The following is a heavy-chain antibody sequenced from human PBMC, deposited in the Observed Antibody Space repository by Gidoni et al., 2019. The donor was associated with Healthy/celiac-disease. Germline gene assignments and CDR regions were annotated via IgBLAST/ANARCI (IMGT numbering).Heavy chain of an antibody. D-gene: IGHD5-12*01. CDR2: MNPNSGNT. J-gene: IGHJ4*02. V-gene: IGHV1-8*01. Sequence: QVQLVQSGAEVKKPGASVKVSCKASGYTFTSYDINWVRQATGQGLEWMGWMNPNSGNTGYAQKFQGRVTMTRNTSISTAYMELSSLRSEDTAVYYCARGPDSFLYSGYDWDYWGQGTLVTVSS. CDR1: GYTFTSYD. CDR3: ARGPDSFLYSGYDWDY.